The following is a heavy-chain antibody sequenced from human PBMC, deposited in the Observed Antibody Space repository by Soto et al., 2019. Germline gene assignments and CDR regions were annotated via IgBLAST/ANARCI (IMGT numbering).Heavy chain of an antibody. V-gene: IGHV4-59*12. CDR3: AREHSSSWYFDL. Sequence: QVQLQESGPGLVKPSETLSLTCTVSGGSISSYYWNWIRQPPGKGLEWIGYIYYSGSTNYNPSLKRRVTLSVDTSKHQLPRKLSSVTAADTAVYYCAREHSSSWYFDLWGRGTLVTVSS. CDR2: IYYSGST. CDR1: GGSISSYY. J-gene: IGHJ2*01. D-gene: IGHD6-13*01.